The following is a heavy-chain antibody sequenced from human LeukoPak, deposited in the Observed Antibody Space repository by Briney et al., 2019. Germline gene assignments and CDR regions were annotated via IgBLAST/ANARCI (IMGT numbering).Heavy chain of an antibody. V-gene: IGHV3-7*03. CDR1: GFTFSRHW. J-gene: IGHJ4*02. CDR3: AKGTSESWVFDY. CDR2: MNQDGSAI. Sequence: GGSLRLSCAASGFTFSRHWMSWVRQTPGKGLERVAHMNQDGSAIYYVDSVKGRFTISRDNSKNSLYLQMNSLRTEDTALYYCAKGTSESWVFDYWGQGTLVTVSS. D-gene: IGHD1-1*01.